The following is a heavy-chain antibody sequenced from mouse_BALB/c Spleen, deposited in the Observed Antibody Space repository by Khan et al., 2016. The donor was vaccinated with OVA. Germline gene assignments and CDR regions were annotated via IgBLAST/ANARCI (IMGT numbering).Heavy chain of an antibody. D-gene: IGHD2-1*01. V-gene: IGHV3-8*02. J-gene: IGHJ3*01. CDR3: ACELLGFAY. CDR1: GDSITSGY. CDR2: ISYSGNS. Sequence: EVQLQESGPSLVKPSQTLSLTCSVTGDSITSGYWNWIRKFSGNKLEYMGYISYSGNSYYNPSLKSRISITRDTFKNQYYLQLNSVTTEDTTTYYCACELLGFAYWGQGTLVTVSA.